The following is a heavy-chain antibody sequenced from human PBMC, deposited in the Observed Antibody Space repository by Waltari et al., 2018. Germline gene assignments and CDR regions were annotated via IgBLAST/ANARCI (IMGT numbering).Heavy chain of an antibody. CDR2: ISYDGTGK. J-gene: IGHJ4*02. D-gene: IGHD3-22*01. Sequence: QVQLVESGGGVVQPGRSLTLSCATSGFPFSNYAMLWVRQAPGKGLEWVALISYDGTGKFYADSVKGRFTISRDSSTNRLYLQMNSRRGDDTALYYCVREIRGYYPSYWGQGTLVTVSS. CDR3: VREIRGYYPSY. V-gene: IGHV3-30*04. CDR1: GFPFSNYA.